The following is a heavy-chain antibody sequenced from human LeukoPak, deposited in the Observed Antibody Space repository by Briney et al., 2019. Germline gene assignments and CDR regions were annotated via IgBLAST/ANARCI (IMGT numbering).Heavy chain of an antibody. Sequence: SETLSLTCTVSGGSISSYYWSWIRQPPGKGLEWIGYIYYSGSTNYNPSLKSRVTISVDTSKNQFSLKLSSVTAADTAVYYCARQGGSSWFYYFDYWGQGTLVTVSS. CDR2: IYYSGST. J-gene: IGHJ4*02. CDR1: GGSISSYY. V-gene: IGHV4-59*01. D-gene: IGHD6-13*01. CDR3: ARQGGSSWFYYFDY.